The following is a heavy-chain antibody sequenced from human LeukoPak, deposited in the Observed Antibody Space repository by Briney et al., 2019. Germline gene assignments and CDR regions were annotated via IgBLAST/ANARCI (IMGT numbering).Heavy chain of an antibody. CDR1: GGSISSSSYY. J-gene: IGHJ4*02. V-gene: IGHV4-39*07. CDR2: IYHSGST. D-gene: IGHD3-10*01. CDR3: ARDEAMVRVFDY. Sequence: SETLSLTCTVSGGSISSSSYYWGWIRQPPGKGLEWIGSIYHSGSTNYNPSLKSRVTISVDKSKTQFSLKLSSVTAADTAVYYCARDEAMVRVFDYWGQGTLVTVSS.